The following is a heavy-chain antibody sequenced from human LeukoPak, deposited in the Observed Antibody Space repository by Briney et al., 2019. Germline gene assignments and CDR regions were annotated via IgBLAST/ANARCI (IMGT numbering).Heavy chain of an antibody. J-gene: IGHJ1*01. Sequence: GGSLRLSCAASGFAFSSHWMHWVRQAPGKGLVWVSRINSDGSGTTNADSVKGRFTISRDNAKNTLYLQMNSLRAEDMAVYYCARAASCGGDCSSSYLQHWGQGTLVTVSS. V-gene: IGHV3-74*01. CDR1: GFAFSSHW. D-gene: IGHD2-21*02. CDR2: INSDGSGT. CDR3: ARAASCGGDCSSSYLQH.